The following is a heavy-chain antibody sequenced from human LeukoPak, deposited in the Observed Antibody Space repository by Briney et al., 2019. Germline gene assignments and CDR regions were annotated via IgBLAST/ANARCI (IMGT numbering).Heavy chain of an antibody. Sequence: GGSLRLSCAVAGISVSTNYMSWVRQAPGKGLEWVSVISRGGSIEYADSVKGRFTISRDNSKNALYLQLNSLRGEDAAVYYCARDDCSSGSCVFDYWGQGTLVTVSS. CDR2: ISRGGSI. J-gene: IGHJ4*02. D-gene: IGHD2-15*01. CDR1: GISVSTNY. V-gene: IGHV3-53*01. CDR3: ARDDCSSGSCVFDY.